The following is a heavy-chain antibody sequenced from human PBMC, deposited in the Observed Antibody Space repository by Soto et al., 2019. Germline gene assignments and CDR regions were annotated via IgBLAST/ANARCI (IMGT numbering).Heavy chain of an antibody. D-gene: IGHD1-1*01. J-gene: IGHJ4*02. CDR2: INHSGST. CDR3: ARAASWSLERRQGLPTLFDY. CDR1: GGSFSGYY. Sequence: PSETLSLTCAVYGGSFSGYYWSWIRQPPGKGLEWIGEINHSGSTNYNPSLKSRVTISVDTSKNQFSLKLSSVTAADTAVYYCARAASWSLERRQGLPTLFDYWGQGTLVTVSS. V-gene: IGHV4-34*01.